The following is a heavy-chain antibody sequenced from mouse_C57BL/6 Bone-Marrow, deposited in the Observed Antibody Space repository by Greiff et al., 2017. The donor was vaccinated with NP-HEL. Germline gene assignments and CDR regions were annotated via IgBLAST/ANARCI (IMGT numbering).Heavy chain of an antibody. CDR2: INPYNCGT. CDR1: GYTFTDYY. D-gene: IGHD2-3*01. CDR3: ARRDGYYDAMDY. J-gene: IGHJ4*01. V-gene: IGHV1-19*01. Sequence: EVQLQQSGPVLVKPGASVKMSCKASGYTFTDYYMNWVKQSHGKSLEWIGVINPYNCGTSYNQKFKGKATLTVDKSSSTAYMELNSLTSEDSAVYYCARRDGYYDAMDYWGQGTSVTVSS.